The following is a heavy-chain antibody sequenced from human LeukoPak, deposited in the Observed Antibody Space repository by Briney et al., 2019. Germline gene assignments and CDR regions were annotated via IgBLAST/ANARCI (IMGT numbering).Heavy chain of an antibody. CDR1: GYSISSGYF. V-gene: IGHV4-38-2*02. Sequence: SETLSLTCTVSGYSISSGYFWGWIRQPPGKGLEWIGSIYHGGSTYYNPSLKTRVTISVDTSKNQFSLKLSSVTAADTAVYYCARTDYGPTGFDYWGQGTLVTVSS. D-gene: IGHD4/OR15-4a*01. CDR2: IYHGGST. CDR3: ARTDYGPTGFDY. J-gene: IGHJ4*02.